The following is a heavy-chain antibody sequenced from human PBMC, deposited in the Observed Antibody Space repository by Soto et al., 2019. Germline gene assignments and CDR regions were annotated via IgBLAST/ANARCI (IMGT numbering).Heavy chain of an antibody. D-gene: IGHD3-22*01. J-gene: IGHJ4*02. CDR1: GFNFKRYR. Sequence: PLGDLILSCATSGFNFKRYRMNWVRQAPGKGLEWISSISSTENYLHYPYSVKARYNISRHNNKKSLYLQMNSLRDEDTAIYYCAXEGSYDASGSYIQAFCYWGQGTLVTVSS. CDR3: AXEGSYDASGSYIQAFCY. V-gene: IGHV3-21*01. CDR2: ISSTENYL.